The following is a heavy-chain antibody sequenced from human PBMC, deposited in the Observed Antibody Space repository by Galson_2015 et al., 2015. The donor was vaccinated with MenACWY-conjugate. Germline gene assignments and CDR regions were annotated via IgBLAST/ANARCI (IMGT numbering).Heavy chain of an antibody. D-gene: IGHD2-2*01. CDR2: IKQDGSEK. Sequence: SLRLSCAASGFIFNNYWMSWVRQVPGKGPEWVANIKQDGSEKYYVDPVRGRFTISRDNAKNSLYLQMNSLRAEDTAVYYWARDLGFYCSRNDCYSPYWGQGTVVPVSS. J-gene: IGHJ4*02. V-gene: IGHV3-7*03. CDR3: ARDLGFYCSRNDCYSPY. CDR1: GFIFNNYW.